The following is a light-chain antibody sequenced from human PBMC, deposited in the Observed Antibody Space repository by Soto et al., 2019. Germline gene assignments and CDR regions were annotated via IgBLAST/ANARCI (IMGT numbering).Light chain of an antibody. V-gene: IGKV1-39*01. CDR2: AAS. J-gene: IGKJ1*01. CDR1: QTIMTY. Sequence: DIQMTQSPYSLSASVGDGVTITCRASQTIMTYLNWYQLKPGKPPRLLIYAASSLQSGVPSRFSGSGSGTAFTLTISSLQPEDFATYSCQQSYNSPQTFGQGTKVEIK. CDR3: QQSYNSPQT.